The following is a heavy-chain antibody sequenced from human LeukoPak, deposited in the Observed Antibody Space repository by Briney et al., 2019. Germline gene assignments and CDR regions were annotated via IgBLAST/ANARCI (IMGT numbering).Heavy chain of an antibody. V-gene: IGHV3-53*01. CDR3: VRERFNNDYEA. J-gene: IGHJ5*02. CDR1: GFTVGSGR. CDR2: IYSDDAT. Sequence: GGSLRLSCAASGFTVGSGRRMSWVRQAPGEGLEWISTIYSDDATNYGDSVKGRFTISRDNSRNTLDLQMNSLRVEDTAVYYCVRERFNNDYEAWGQGILVTVSS. D-gene: IGHD3-22*01.